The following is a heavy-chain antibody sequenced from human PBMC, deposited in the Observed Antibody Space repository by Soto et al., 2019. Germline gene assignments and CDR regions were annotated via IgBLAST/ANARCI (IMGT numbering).Heavy chain of an antibody. J-gene: IGHJ4*02. CDR3: ARGSNGYHFDS. CDR2: ISSNGGST. Sequence: EVQLVESGGGLVQPGGSLRLSCAASGFTFSSYAMHWVRQAPGKGLEYVSAISSNGGSTYYANSVKGRFTISRDNSKNTLYLQMGSLRTEDMAVYYCARGSNGYHFDSWGQGTLVTVSS. D-gene: IGHD5-12*01. V-gene: IGHV3-64*01. CDR1: GFTFSSYA.